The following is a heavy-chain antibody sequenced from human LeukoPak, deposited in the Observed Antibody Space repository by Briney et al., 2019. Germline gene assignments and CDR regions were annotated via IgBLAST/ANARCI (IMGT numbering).Heavy chain of an antibody. J-gene: IGHJ4*02. CDR2: ICGSGGST. CDR1: GFTFSSYA. CDR3: AKDRSCTNGICHGDFDY. V-gene: IGHV3-23*01. D-gene: IGHD2-8*01. Sequence: GGSLRLSCAASGFTFSSYAVSWVRQAPGKGLEWVSSICGSGGSTYSADSVKGRFTISRDNSMHTLYLQMNSLGAEDTVLYYCAKDRSCTNGICHGDFDYWGQGTLVTVSS.